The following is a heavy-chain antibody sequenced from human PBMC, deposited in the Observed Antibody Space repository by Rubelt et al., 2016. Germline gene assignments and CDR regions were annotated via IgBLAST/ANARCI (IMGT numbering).Heavy chain of an antibody. D-gene: IGHD2-2*02. J-gene: IGHJ6*02. Sequence: MGGIIPIFGTANYAQKFQGRVTITADESTSTAYMELSSLRSEDTAVYYCARGGEKIVVVPAAILGDYYYYYGMDVWGQGTTVTVSS. CDR3: ARGGEKIVVVPAAILGDYYYYYGMDV. CDR2: IIPIFGTA. V-gene: IGHV1-69*01.